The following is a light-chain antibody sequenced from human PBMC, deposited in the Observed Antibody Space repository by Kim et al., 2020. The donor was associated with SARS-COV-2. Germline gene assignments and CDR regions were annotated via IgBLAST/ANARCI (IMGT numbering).Light chain of an antibody. CDR1: KLGDKY. CDR2: QDS. V-gene: IGLV3-1*01. CDR3: QAWDSRTAV. J-gene: IGLJ3*02. Sequence: VSPGQTASITCAGDKLGDKYACWYQQKPGQSPVLVIYQDSKRPSGIPERFSGSNSGNTATLTISGTQAMDEADYYCQAWDSRTAVFGGGTQLTVL.